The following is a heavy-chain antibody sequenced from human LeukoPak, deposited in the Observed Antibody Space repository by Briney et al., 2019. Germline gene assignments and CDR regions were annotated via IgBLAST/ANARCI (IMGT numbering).Heavy chain of an antibody. J-gene: IGHJ4*02. CDR1: GGTFSSYA. CDR2: IIPIFGTA. D-gene: IGHD4-17*01. Sequence: GASVKVSCKASGGTFSSYAISWVRQAPGQGLEWMGGIIPIFGTANYAQKFQGRVTITTDESTSTAYMELSSLRAEDTAVYYCATHGGDYGDYEGQYFDYWGQGTLVTVSS. V-gene: IGHV1-69*05. CDR3: ATHGGDYGDYEGQYFDY.